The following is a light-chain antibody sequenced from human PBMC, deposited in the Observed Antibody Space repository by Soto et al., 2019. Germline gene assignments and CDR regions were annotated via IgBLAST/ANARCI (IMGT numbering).Light chain of an antibody. V-gene: IGKV3-11*01. J-gene: IGKJ2*01. CDR3: QQRSNWHPMYT. Sequence: ELVLTQSPATLSLSPGERATLSCSARQSVSSYLAWYQQKPGQAPRLLIYDASNMATGIPSRFSGSGSGTDCTLTISSLAPEDFAVYYCQQRSNWHPMYTFGQGTKLEIK. CDR2: DAS. CDR1: QSVSSY.